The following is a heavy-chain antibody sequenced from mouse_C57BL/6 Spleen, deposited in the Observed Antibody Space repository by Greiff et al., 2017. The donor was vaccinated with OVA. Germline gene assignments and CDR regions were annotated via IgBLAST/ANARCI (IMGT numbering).Heavy chain of an antibody. V-gene: IGHV5-17*01. CDR1: GFTFSDYG. CDR3: ARGDDYAMDY. Sequence: EVQLVESGGGLVKPGGSLKLSCAASGFTFSDYGMHWVRQAPEKGLEWVAYISSGSSTIYYADTVKGLFTISRDNAKNTLFLQMTSLRSEDTAMYYCARGDDYAMDYWGQGTSVTVSS. J-gene: IGHJ4*01. D-gene: IGHD3-3*01. CDR2: ISSGSSTI.